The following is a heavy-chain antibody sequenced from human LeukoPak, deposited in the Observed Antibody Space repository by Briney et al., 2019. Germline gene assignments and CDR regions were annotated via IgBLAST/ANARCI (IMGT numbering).Heavy chain of an antibody. CDR2: IWYDGSNK. Sequence: GRSLRLSCAASGFTFSSYGMHWVRQAPGKGLEWVAVIWYDGSNKYYADSVKGRFTISRDNSKNTLYLQMNSLRAEDTAVYYCARETAMVGVYFDYWGQGTLVTVSS. CDR3: ARETAMVGVYFDY. V-gene: IGHV3-33*01. J-gene: IGHJ4*02. CDR1: GFTFSSYG. D-gene: IGHD5-18*01.